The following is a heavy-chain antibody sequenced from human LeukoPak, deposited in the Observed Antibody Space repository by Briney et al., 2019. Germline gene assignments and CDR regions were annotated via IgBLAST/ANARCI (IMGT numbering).Heavy chain of an antibody. CDR3: AREERSFPVTFYNRRSQGAADAFDI. V-gene: IGHV4-39*07. J-gene: IGHJ3*02. CDR2: IYYSGST. Sequence: SETLSLTCTVSGGSISSSSYYWGWIRQPPGKGLEWIGSIYYSGSTYYNPSLKSRVTISVDTSKNQFSLKLSSVTAADTAVYYCAREERSFPVTFYNRRSQGAADAFDIWGQGTMVTVSS. CDR1: GGSISSSSYY. D-gene: IGHD1-14*01.